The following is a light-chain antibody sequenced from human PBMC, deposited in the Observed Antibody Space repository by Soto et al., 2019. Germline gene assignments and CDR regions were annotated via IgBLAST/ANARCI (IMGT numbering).Light chain of an antibody. Sequence: DIVMTQSPDSLAVSLGERATINCKSSQSVLYSSHNKNYLAWYQQRPGQPPKLLIYWASTRESGVPDRFSGSGSGTDFTRTITSLQADDVAVYYCQQYESTPPTCGQGTKLEIK. CDR3: QQYESTPPT. J-gene: IGKJ2*01. V-gene: IGKV4-1*01. CDR2: WAS. CDR1: QSVLYSSHNKNY.